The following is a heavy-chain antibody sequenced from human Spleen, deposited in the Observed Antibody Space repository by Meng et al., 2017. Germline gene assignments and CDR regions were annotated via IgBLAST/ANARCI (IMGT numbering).Heavy chain of an antibody. J-gene: IGHJ6*02. CDR3: ARDLMGAMDV. CDR2: ISSSSSHI. Sequence: GGSLRLSCAVSGFTFSNYAMTWVRQAPGKGLEWVSAISSSSSHIYYADSVKGRFTISRDNAKNSLYLQLNSLRAEDTAVYYCARDLMGAMDVWGQGTTVTVSS. CDR1: GFTFSNYA. V-gene: IGHV3-21*01. D-gene: IGHD5-24*01.